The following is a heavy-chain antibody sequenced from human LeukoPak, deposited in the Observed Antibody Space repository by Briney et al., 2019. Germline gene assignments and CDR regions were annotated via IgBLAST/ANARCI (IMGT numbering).Heavy chain of an antibody. CDR2: ISGSGGRGGST. J-gene: IGHJ4*02. CDR3: AKLGLLWFGEFGPFDY. V-gene: IGHV3-23*01. Sequence: GGSLRLSCAASGFTFSSYAMSWVRQAPGKGLEWVSGISGSGGRGGSTYYADSVKGRFTISRDNSKNTLYLQMNSLRAEDTAVYYCAKLGLLWFGEFGPFDYWGQGTLVTVSS. D-gene: IGHD3-10*01. CDR1: GFTFSSYA.